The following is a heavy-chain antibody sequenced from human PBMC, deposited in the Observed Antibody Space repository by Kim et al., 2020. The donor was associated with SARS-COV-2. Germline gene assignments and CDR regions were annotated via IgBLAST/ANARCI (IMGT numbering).Heavy chain of an antibody. V-gene: IGHV3-53*01. CDR3: ARDQGSGYDSWSFDY. CDR2: SSSGGSA. CDR1: GFSVSRFW. J-gene: IGHJ4*02. D-gene: IGHD5-12*01. Sequence: GGSLRLSCVASGFSVSRFWMTWVRQAPGKGLEWVSLSSSGGSAHYADSVKGRFTISRDNSENTLYLQMNSLTADDTAVYYCARDQGSGYDSWSFDYRGPG.